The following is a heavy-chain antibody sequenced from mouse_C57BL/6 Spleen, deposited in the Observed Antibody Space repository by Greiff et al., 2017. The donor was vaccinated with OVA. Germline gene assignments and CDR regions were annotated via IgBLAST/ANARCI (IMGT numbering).Heavy chain of an antibody. D-gene: IGHD1-1*01. J-gene: IGHJ2*01. Sequence: EVQLVESGGGLVKPGGSLKLSCAASGFTFSSYTMSWVRQTPEKRLEWVATISGGGGNTYYPDSVKGRFTISRDNAKNTLYLQMSSLRSEDTALYYCARVTTVALDYWGQGTTLTVSS. V-gene: IGHV5-9*01. CDR2: ISGGGGNT. CDR3: ARVTTVALDY. CDR1: GFTFSSYT.